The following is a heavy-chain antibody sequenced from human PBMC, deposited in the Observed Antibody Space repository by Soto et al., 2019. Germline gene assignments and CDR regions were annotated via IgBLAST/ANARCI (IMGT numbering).Heavy chain of an antibody. CDR3: AKDWEVVSGNGAFDV. D-gene: IGHD3-22*01. J-gene: IGHJ3*01. V-gene: IGHV3-30-3*01. CDR2: ISYDGTNK. CDR1: GFSFSISP. Sequence: QVQLVESGGGVVQPGRSLRLSCAASGFSFSISPMHWVRQAPGKGPEWVALISYDGTNKFYADSVKGRFTISRDNSKSTLYLQVDSLRPEDTALYYCAKDWEVVSGNGAFDVWGRGTMVTVSS.